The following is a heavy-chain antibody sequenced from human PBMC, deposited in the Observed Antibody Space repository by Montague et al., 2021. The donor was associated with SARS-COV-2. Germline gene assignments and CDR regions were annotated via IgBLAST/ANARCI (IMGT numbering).Heavy chain of an antibody. Sequence: CAISGDSVSGKRAAGDDSKRSPSNCREGLRTKYDRSKKNNDYAVSVKSRITINPDTSKNQFSLQLNSVTPEDTAVYYCARGGSWLYYFDYWGQGTLVTVSS. CDR3: ARGGSWLYYFDY. V-gene: IGHV6-1*01. J-gene: IGHJ4*02. CDR1: GDSVSGKRAA. CDR2: KYDRSKKNN. D-gene: IGHD6-13*01.